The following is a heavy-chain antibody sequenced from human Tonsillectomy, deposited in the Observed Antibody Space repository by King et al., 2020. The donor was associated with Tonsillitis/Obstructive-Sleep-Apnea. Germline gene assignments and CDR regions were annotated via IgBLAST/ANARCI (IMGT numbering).Heavy chain of an antibody. CDR2: IYYSGST. D-gene: IGHD1-1*01. CDR1: GGSVSSGSYY. J-gene: IGHJ4*02. V-gene: IGHV4-61*01. CDR3: ARVADWNPLDY. Sequence: QLQESGPGLVKPSETLSLTCTVSGGSVSSGSYYWSWIRQPPGKGLEWIGYIYYSGSTNYNPSLKSRVTISVDPSKNQFSLKLSSVTAAATAVYYCARVADWNPLDYWGQGTLVTVSS.